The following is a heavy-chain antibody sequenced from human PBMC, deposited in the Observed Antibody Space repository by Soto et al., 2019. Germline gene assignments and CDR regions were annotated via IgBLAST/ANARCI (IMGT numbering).Heavy chain of an antibody. D-gene: IGHD3-22*01. CDR1: GFTFTSYG. J-gene: IGHJ4*02. V-gene: IGHV1-18*04. Sequence: QVQLVQSGAEVMQTGASVKVSCKASGFTFTSYGFTWVRQAPGQGLEWLGWISAFTGKTNYAQRLQGRLSMTRDTSTNTAYMELMSLRPDDTAVYYCARDRESRGGYPFDHWGQGTLVTVSS. CDR2: ISAFTGKT. CDR3: ARDRESRGGYPFDH.